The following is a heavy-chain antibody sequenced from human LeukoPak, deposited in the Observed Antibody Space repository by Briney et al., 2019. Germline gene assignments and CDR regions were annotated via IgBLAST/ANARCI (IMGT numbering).Heavy chain of an antibody. Sequence: GGSLRLSCAASGFTPGFTFGNYAMSWVRQAPGKGLEWVSYISSGSSTIYYADSVKGRFTISRDNAKNSLYLQMNSLRDEDTAVYYCARDWYFDYWGQGTLVTVSS. V-gene: IGHV3-48*02. CDR2: ISSGSSTI. J-gene: IGHJ4*02. CDR3: ARDWYFDY. CDR1: GFTPGFTFGNYA.